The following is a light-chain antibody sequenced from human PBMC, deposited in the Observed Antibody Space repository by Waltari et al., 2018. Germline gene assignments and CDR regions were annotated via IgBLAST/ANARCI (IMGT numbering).Light chain of an antibody. CDR1: QSVLYSSNNTNY. J-gene: IGKJ4*01. Sequence: DIVMTQSPDSLAVSLGERATINCKSSQSVLYSSNNTNYLAWYQQKPGQPPKRLIHWASIRESGVPDRFSGSGSGTDFTLTISSLQAEDVAVYFCQQYFGIPLTFGGGTKVEIK. CDR2: WAS. CDR3: QQYFGIPLT. V-gene: IGKV4-1*01.